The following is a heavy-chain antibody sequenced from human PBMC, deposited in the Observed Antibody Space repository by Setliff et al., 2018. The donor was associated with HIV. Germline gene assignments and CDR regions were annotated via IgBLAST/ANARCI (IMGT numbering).Heavy chain of an antibody. J-gene: IGHJ5*01. Sequence: SETLSLTCTVSGGSISDHYWSWIRQPPGKTLELIGYIDTSGSTNYNPSLRSRVTISVDTSKNQFSLNLNSVIAADTAIYYCARFVGTYNWFDSWGQGTLVTVSS. CDR2: IDTSGST. CDR1: GGSISDHY. D-gene: IGHD1-1*01. V-gene: IGHV4-4*08. CDR3: ARFVGTYNWFDS.